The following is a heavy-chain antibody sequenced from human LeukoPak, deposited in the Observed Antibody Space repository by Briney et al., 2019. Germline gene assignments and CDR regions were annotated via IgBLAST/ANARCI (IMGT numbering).Heavy chain of an antibody. CDR2: ISWGGGST. Sequence: PGGSLRLSCAASGFTFEDYGMSWVRQAPGKGLEWVSGISWGGGSTGSADSVKGRFTISRDIAKNSLYLQMNSLRAEDTALYYCARDMAYCSSTSCPLGYWGQGILVTVSS. CDR3: ARDMAYCSSTSCPLGY. J-gene: IGHJ4*02. D-gene: IGHD2-2*01. V-gene: IGHV3-20*04. CDR1: GFTFEDYG.